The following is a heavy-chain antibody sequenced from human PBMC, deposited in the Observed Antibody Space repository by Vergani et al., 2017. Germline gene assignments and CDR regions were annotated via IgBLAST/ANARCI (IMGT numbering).Heavy chain of an antibody. CDR2: IDRTGRT. Sequence: QVQLQESGPRLVKPSETLSLICSVSGYSISSGYFWGWIRQSPGKGLEWLGTIDRTGRTHLSPSLKSRLTISVDTTKNQFSLRLTSATAADTAVYFCARDGMSPEEIDPKNAFHVWGQGTRVSV. CDR1: GYSISSGYF. D-gene: IGHD1-14*01. CDR3: ARDGMSPEEIDPKNAFHV. V-gene: IGHV4-38-2*02. J-gene: IGHJ3*01.